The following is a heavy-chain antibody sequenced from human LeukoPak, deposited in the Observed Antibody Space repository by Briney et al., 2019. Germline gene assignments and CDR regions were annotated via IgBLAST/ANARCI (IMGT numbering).Heavy chain of an antibody. CDR1: GGSISSSNW. D-gene: IGHD3-3*01. CDR3: ASTYYDFWSGPRAFDI. V-gene: IGHV4-4*02. J-gene: IGHJ3*02. Sequence: SETLSLTCAVSGGSISSSNWWSWVRQPPGKGLEWIGEIYHSGSTNYNPSLKSRVTISVDKSKNQFSLKLSSVTAADTAVYYCASTYYDFWSGPRAFDIWGQGTMVTVSS. CDR2: IYHSGST.